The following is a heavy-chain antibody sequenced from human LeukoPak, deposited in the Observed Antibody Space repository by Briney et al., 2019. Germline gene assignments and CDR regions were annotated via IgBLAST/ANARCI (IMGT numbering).Heavy chain of an antibody. CDR1: GVSFNDYY. Sequence: SETLSLTCAVSGVSFNDYYWSWVRQAPGKGLEWIGEINHSGYTNDSPSLKSRVTISIDTSRKQFSLNLRSVTVADTAVYYCAMSSSVTRFDYWGQGTLVTVSS. CDR2: INHSGYT. CDR3: AMSSSVTRFDY. J-gene: IGHJ4*02. D-gene: IGHD6-19*01. V-gene: IGHV4-34*01.